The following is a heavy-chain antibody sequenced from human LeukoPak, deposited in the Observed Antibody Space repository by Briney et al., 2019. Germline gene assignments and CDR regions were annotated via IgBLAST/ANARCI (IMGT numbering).Heavy chain of an antibody. CDR2: TYYRSKWHH. D-gene: IGHD5-12*01. Sequence: SQTLSLTCAISGDSVSSTNAAWNWIRQSPSRGLEWLGRTYYRSKWHHDYGASVAGRIIINSDTSKNQFSLQLNSVTPEDMAIYYCVRDPFYSGFDYRPWGFENWGQGTPVTVS. CDR3: VRDPFYSGFDYRPWGFEN. V-gene: IGHV6-1*01. J-gene: IGHJ4*02. CDR1: GDSVSSTNAA.